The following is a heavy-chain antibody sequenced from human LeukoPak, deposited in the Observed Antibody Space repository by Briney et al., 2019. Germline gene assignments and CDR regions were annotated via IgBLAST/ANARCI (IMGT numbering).Heavy chain of an antibody. V-gene: IGHV1-69*05. CDR3: ARAGEVVPAAYYYYMDV. J-gene: IGHJ6*03. CDR2: IIPIFGTA. Sequence: SVKVTCKVSGYTLTELSMHWVRQAPGKGLEWMGGIIPIFGTANYAQKFQGRVTITTDESTSTAYMELSSLRSEDTAVYYCARAGEVVPAAYYYYMDVWGKGTTVTVSS. D-gene: IGHD2-2*01. CDR1: GYTLTELS.